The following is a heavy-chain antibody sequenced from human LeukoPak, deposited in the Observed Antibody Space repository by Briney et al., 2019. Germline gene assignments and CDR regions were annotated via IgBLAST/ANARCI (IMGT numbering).Heavy chain of an antibody. CDR2: ISYDGSNK. D-gene: IGHD6-13*01. V-gene: IGHV3-30*18. Sequence: GGSLRLSCAASGFTFSNYGMHWVRQAPGKGLEWVALISYDGSNKYYADSVKGRFTISRDISKNTLYLQMNTLRVEDTAVYYCAKDPSAAGRGREFDPWGQGTLVTVSS. CDR1: GFTFSNYG. CDR3: AKDPSAAGRGREFDP. J-gene: IGHJ5*02.